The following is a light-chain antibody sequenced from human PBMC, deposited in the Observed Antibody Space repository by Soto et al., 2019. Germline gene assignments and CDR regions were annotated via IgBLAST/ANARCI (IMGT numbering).Light chain of an antibody. V-gene: IGLV4-69*01. J-gene: IGLJ3*02. Sequence: QLVLTQSPSASASLGASVKLTCTLSSGHSSYDIAWHQQQPEKGNRYLMKVNSDGSHRKGDGIPDRFSGSSSGAERYLTISSLQAEDEADYYCQTCGTGPWVFGGGTKLTVL. CDR1: SGHSSYD. CDR2: VNSDGSH. CDR3: QTCGTGPWV.